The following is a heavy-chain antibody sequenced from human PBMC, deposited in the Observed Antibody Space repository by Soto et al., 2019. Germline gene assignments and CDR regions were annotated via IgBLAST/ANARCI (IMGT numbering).Heavy chain of an antibody. Sequence: SETTSLTCTVSGGSVSSGDYYWSWIRQPPGKGLEWIGYIYYSGSTYYNPSLKSRVTISVDTSKNQFSLKLSSVTAADTAVYYCARTIVVVPAATNWFDPWGQGTLVTVSS. CDR2: IYYSGST. CDR3: ARTIVVVPAATNWFDP. V-gene: IGHV4-30-4*01. D-gene: IGHD2-2*01. J-gene: IGHJ5*02. CDR1: GGSVSSGDYY.